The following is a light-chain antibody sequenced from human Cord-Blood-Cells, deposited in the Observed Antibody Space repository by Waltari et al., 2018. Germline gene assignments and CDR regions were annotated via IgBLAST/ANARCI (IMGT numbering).Light chain of an antibody. CDR3: QVWDSSSDHYV. V-gene: IGLV3-21*04. CDR2: YDS. J-gene: IGLJ1*01. CDR1: NIGSKS. Sequence: SYVLTQPPSVSVAPGKTARIPCGGNNIGSKSVHWYQQKPGQAPVLVIYYDSDRPSGIPERFSGSNSGNTATLTISRVEAGDKADYYCQVWDSSSDHYVFGTGTKVTVL.